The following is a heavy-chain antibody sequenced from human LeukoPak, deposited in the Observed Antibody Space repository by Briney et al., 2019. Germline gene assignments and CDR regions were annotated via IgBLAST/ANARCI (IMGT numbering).Heavy chain of an antibody. D-gene: IGHD4-17*01. CDR1: GGSISSYF. J-gene: IGHJ4*02. Sequence: SETLFLTCTVSGGSISSYFWSWIRQTAGKGLEWIGEINDSGSTNYNPSLKSRVIISVDTSKKQFSLRLSSVTAADTALYYCARADDNGDYVSFRSSLDYWGQGTLVTVSS. CDR3: ARADDNGDYVSFRSSLDY. CDR2: INDSGST. V-gene: IGHV4-34*01.